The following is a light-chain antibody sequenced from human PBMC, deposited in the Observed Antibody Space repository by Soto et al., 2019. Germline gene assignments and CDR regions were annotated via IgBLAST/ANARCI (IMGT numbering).Light chain of an antibody. J-gene: IGKJ2*01. CDR1: QRITTY. V-gene: IGKV1-39*01. Sequence: IHMTQSPSSLSASVGDRVTITCRASQRITTYLNWYQQKPGKAPKLLISTAATLQGGVPSRFIGSGSVTNLTLTITTLQPEDFATYFCQQSYSTPYTFGQGTKLEIK. CDR2: TAA. CDR3: QQSYSTPYT.